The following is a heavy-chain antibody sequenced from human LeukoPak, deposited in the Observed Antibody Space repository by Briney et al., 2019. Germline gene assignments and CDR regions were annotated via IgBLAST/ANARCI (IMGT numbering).Heavy chain of an antibody. CDR3: VRGTGY. Sequence: GGSLRLSCSVSGFTFSTYVMHWVCQAPGKGLEYVSAISSNGDNTYYADSVKGRFTISRDNSKNTLYLQMSSLRAVDTAVYYCVRGTGYWGQGTLVTVSS. V-gene: IGHV3-64D*06. CDR2: ISSNGDNT. CDR1: GFTFSTYV. J-gene: IGHJ4*02.